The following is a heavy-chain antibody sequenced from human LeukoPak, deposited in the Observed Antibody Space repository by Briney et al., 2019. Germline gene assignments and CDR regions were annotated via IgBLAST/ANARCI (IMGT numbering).Heavy chain of an antibody. CDR2: IKDGGIT. J-gene: IGHJ4*02. Sequence: PSETLSLTCTVYSGSFSGYYWSWIRLPPGKGLEWIGEIKDGGITNYNPSLRSRVTISKDTSNNQSSLKLHSATAADTAVYYCVRGFSGVVGDHWGQGSLVTVSS. V-gene: IGHV4-34*01. D-gene: IGHD3-10*01. CDR1: SGSFSGYY. CDR3: VRGFSGVVGDH.